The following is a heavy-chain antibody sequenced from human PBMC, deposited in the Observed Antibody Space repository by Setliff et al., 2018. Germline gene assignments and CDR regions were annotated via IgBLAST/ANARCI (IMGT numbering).Heavy chain of an antibody. CDR1: GGSFSGYY. D-gene: IGHD2-2*01. CDR2: INHSGST. V-gene: IGHV4-34*01. J-gene: IGHJ6*03. Sequence: SETLSLTCAVYGGSFSGYYWSWIRQPPGKGLEWIGEINHSGSTNYNPSLKSRVTISVDTSKDQFSLKLSSVTAADTAVYYCARKSRNIVVVPAAVIYYYYYYMDVWGKGTTVTVSS. CDR3: ARKSRNIVVVPAAVIYYYYYYMDV.